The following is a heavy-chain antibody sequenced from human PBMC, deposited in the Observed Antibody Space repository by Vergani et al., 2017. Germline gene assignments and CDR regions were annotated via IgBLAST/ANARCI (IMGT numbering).Heavy chain of an antibody. J-gene: IGHJ5*02. Sequence: EVQLLESGGGLVQPGGSLRLSCAASGFTFSSYAMSWVRQAPGKGLEWVSAISGSGGSTYYADSVKGRFTISRDNSKNTLYLQMNSLRAEDTAVYYCAKDRRGVWFGDDFRFDPWGQGTLVTVSS. CDR1: GFTFSSYA. CDR3: AKDRRGVWFGDDFRFDP. V-gene: IGHV3-23*01. CDR2: ISGSGGST. D-gene: IGHD3-10*01.